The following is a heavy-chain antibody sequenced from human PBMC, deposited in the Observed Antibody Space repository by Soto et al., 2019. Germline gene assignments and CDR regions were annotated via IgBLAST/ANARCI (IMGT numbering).Heavy chain of an antibody. V-gene: IGHV3-30-3*01. CDR3: ASLEVGAFDY. J-gene: IGHJ4*02. CDR2: ISYDGSNK. D-gene: IGHD1-26*01. CDR1: GFTFSSYA. Sequence: QVQLVESGGGVVQPGRSLRLSCAASGFTFSSYAMHWVRQAPGKGLEWVAVISYDGSNKYYADSVKGRFTISRDNSKNTLYLQMNSLSGEDTAVYYCASLEVGAFDYWGQGTLVTVSS.